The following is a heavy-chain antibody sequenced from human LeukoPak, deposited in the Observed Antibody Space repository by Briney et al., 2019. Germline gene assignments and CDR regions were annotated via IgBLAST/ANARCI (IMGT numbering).Heavy chain of an antibody. CDR1: GFTFSNYW. J-gene: IGHJ6*02. CDR2: INSDGSST. Sequence: PGGSLRHSCAASGFTFSNYWMHWVRQAPGKGLVWVSRINSDGSSTSYADSVKGRFTISRDNAKNTLFLQMNSLRAEDTAMYYCARDYGRSRDYGMDVWGQGTTVTVSS. D-gene: IGHD3-10*01. CDR3: ARDYGRSRDYGMDV. V-gene: IGHV3-74*01.